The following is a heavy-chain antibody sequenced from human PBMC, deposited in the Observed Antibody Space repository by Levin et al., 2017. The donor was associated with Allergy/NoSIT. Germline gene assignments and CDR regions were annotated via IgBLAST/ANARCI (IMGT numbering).Heavy chain of an antibody. CDR1: GGSISSSSWS. Sequence: SETLSLTCTVSGGSISSSSWSWGWIRQPPGKGLEWIGNIYSTGRANYNPSLKSRLTISVDTSKNQFSLNLSSVTAADTAAYYCAVVPTAWFYFQYWGQGTLVTVSS. CDR3: AVVPTAWFYFQY. D-gene: IGHD2-2*01. J-gene: IGHJ4*02. V-gene: IGHV4-39*01. CDR2: IYSTGRA.